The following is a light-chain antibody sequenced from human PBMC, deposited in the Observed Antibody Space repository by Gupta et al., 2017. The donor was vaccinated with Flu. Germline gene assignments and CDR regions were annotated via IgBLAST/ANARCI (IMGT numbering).Light chain of an antibody. V-gene: IGKV2-28*01. Sequence: DIVMTQSPLSLPVTPGEPASISCRSSQSLLHSNGYNYLDWYVQKPRQAPQLLIYLGANRGAGVFDRFCGSGFGKYVALKTTRGEEEDVGVYYCRQALQNPPITFGQGTRLDIK. CDR2: LGA. CDR3: RQALQNPPIT. J-gene: IGKJ5*01. CDR1: QSLLHSNGYNY.